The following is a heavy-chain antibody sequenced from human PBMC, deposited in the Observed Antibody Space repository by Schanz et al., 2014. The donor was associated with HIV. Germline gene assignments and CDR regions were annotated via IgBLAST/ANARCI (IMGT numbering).Heavy chain of an antibody. CDR1: GGSFSVYS. CDR2: INHSGST. J-gene: IGHJ4*02. D-gene: IGHD3-10*01. CDR3: ARDSGPGIY. Sequence: QVQLQQWGAGLLKPSETLSLTCAVYGGSFSVYSWSWIRQPPGKGLQWIGEINHSGSTNYNPSLKSRVPISVDTSKNQFSLSLNSVAAADTAVYYCARDSGPGIYWGQGTLVTVSS. V-gene: IGHV4-34*01.